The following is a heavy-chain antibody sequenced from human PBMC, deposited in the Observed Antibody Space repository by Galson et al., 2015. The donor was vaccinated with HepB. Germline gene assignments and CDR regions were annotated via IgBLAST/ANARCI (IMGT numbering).Heavy chain of an antibody. D-gene: IGHD3-10*01. Sequence: ETLSLTCTVSGGSISTIDYYWGWIRQPPGKGLEWIGSIYYSGGTYQNPSLKSRVTISVDTAKNQFSLKLSSVTAADTAVYYCARHVLASASYYMDVWGKGTTVTVSS. CDR1: GGSISTIDYY. J-gene: IGHJ6*03. CDR2: IYYSGGT. V-gene: IGHV4-39*01. CDR3: ARHVLASASYYMDV.